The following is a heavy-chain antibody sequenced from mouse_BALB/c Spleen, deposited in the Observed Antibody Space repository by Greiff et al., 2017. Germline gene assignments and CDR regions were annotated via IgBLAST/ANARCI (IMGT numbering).Heavy chain of an antibody. CDR2: ISSGGSYT. D-gene: IGHD2-4*01. V-gene: IGHV5-9-4*01. Sequence: EVQVVESGGGLVKPGGSLKLSCAAPGFTFGSYAMSWVRQSPEKRLEWVAEISSGGSYTYYPDTVTGRFTMSRDNAKDTLYLEMSSLRSQNTAMYYRTREGGYDYDGYFDDWGQSTTLTVSS. CDR3: TREGGYDYDGYFDD. J-gene: IGHJ2*01. CDR1: GFTFGSYA.